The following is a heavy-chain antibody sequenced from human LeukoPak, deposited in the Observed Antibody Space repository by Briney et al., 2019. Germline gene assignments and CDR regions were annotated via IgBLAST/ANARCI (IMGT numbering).Heavy chain of an antibody. D-gene: IGHD1-26*01. Sequence: PSETLSLTCTVYGGSFSDYYWSWIRQPPGKGLEWVGEISHRGSTNYSPSLKSRVTISVDTSKNQFSLKLSSVTAADTAVYYCARHLGGSLIDYWGQGTLVTVSS. CDR1: GGSFSDYY. J-gene: IGHJ4*02. CDR2: ISHRGST. V-gene: IGHV4-34*01. CDR3: ARHLGGSLIDY.